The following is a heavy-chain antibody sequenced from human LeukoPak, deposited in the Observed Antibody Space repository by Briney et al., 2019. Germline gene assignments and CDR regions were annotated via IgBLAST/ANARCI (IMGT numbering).Heavy chain of an antibody. CDR2: IYYSGST. D-gene: IGHD6-6*01. Sequence: PSETLSLTCTVSGGSISSSSYYWGWIRQPPGKGLEWIGSIYYSGSTYYNPSLKSRVTISVDTSKSQFSLKLSSVTAADTAVYYCASQSIAARPIVYWGQGTLVTVSS. CDR3: ASQSIAARPIVY. V-gene: IGHV4-39*07. CDR1: GGSISSSSYY. J-gene: IGHJ4*02.